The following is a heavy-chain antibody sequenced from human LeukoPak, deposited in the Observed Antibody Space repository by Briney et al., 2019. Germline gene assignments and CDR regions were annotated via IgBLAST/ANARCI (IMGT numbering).Heavy chain of an antibody. Sequence: GASVKVSCKASGYTFTGYYMHWVRQAPGQGLEWMGWINPNSGGTNYAQKFQGRVTMTRDTSISTAYMELSRLRSDDTAVYYCARGGRITGAKIQYYYYYYMDVWGKGTTVTVSS. CDR3: ARGGRITGAKIQYYYYYYMDV. CDR2: INPNSGGT. D-gene: IGHD1-20*01. V-gene: IGHV1-2*02. J-gene: IGHJ6*03. CDR1: GYTFTGYY.